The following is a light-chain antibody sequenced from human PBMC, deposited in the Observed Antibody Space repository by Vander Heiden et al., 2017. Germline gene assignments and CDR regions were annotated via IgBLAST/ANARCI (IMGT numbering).Light chain of an antibody. Sequence: EIVLTQSPGTLPLSPGERATLSCRASQSVSSYLAWYQQKPGQAPRLLIYGASSRATGIPDRFSGSGSGTDFTLTISRLEPEDFAVYYCQFYGSSPIYTFGQGTKVEIK. CDR2: GAS. J-gene: IGKJ2*01. V-gene: IGKV3-20*01. CDR3: QFYGSSPIYT. CDR1: QSVSSY.